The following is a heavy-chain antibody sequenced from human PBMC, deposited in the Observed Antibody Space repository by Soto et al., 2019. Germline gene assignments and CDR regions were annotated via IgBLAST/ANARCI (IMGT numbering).Heavy chain of an antibody. CDR1: GDSVSSSGYH. V-gene: IGHV4-31*03. D-gene: IGHD5-18*01. CDR3: ARCVGYPYYFDY. CDR2: IYYTGST. J-gene: IGHJ4*02. Sequence: SETLSLACTVSGDSVSSSGYHWSWIRQHPGKGLAWIGHIYYTGSTYYNPSLKARLRVSLDTSKNQFSLKLTSMTAADTAVYYCARCVGYPYYFDYWGQGILVTVSS.